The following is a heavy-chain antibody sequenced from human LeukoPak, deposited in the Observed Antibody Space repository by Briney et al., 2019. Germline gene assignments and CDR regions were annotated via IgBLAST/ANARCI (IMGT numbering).Heavy chain of an antibody. CDR1: GFTFSSYD. CDR3: AKAGYSSSWPFDY. V-gene: IGHV3-30*18. CDR2: ISSDENNK. J-gene: IGHJ4*02. D-gene: IGHD6-13*01. Sequence: GGSLRLSCAASGFTFSSYDMHWVRQAPGKGLEWVSVISSDENNKYYADSVKGRFTISRDNSKNTLYLQMSSLRPEDTAVYYCAKAGYSSSWPFDYWGQGTLVTVSS.